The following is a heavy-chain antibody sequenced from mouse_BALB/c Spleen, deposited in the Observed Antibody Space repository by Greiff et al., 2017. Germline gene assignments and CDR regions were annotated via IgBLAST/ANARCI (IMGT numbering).Heavy chain of an antibody. CDR2: ISSGGST. D-gene: IGHD1-1*01. V-gene: IGHV5-6-5*01. CDR1: GFTFSSYA. J-gene: IGHJ2*01. CDR3: ARGDTTVGY. Sequence: EVHLVESGGGLVKPGGSLKLSCAASGFTFSSYAMSWVRQTPEKRLEWVASISSGGSTYYPDSVKGRFTISRDNARNILYLQMSSLRSEDTAMYYCARGDTTVGYWGQGTTLTVSS.